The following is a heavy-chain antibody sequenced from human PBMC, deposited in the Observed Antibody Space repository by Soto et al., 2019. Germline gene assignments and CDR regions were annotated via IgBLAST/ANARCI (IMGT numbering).Heavy chain of an antibody. Sequence: GGSLRLSCAASGITFNTAWLTWVRQAPGKGLEWVGRIKGKPDGGATDYAAPVEGRFTISRDDSQNTVFLQMNSLKTDDTAVYYCTAGSPFNYWGPGTLVTVS. CDR2: IKGKPDGGAT. V-gene: IGHV3-15*01. J-gene: IGHJ4*02. CDR1: GITFNTAW. CDR3: TAGSPFNY.